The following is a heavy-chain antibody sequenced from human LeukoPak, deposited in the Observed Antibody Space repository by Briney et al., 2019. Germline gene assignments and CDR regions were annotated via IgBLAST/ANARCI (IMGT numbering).Heavy chain of an antibody. J-gene: IGHJ4*02. CDR3: ARDGPDSSGYSPFDY. Sequence: GGSLRLSCAASGFTFSSYAMPWVRQAPGKGREWVAVISYDGSNKYYADSGKGRFTISRDNSKNTLYLQMNSLRAEDTAVYYCARDGPDSSGYSPFDYWGQGTLVTVSS. V-gene: IGHV3-30-3*01. CDR1: GFTFSSYA. D-gene: IGHD3-22*01. CDR2: ISYDGSNK.